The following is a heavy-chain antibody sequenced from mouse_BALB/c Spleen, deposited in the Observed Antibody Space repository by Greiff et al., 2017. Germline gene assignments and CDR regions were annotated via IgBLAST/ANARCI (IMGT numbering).Heavy chain of an antibody. V-gene: IGHV3-2*02. Sequence: EVQLQESGPGLVKPSQSLSLTCTVTGYSITSDYAWNWIRQFPGNKLEWMGYISYSGSTSYNPSLKSRISITRDTSKNQFFLQLNSVTTEDTATYYCAREVHYDYDGAWFAYWGQGTLVTVSA. CDR1: GYSITSDYA. CDR3: AREVHYDYDGAWFAY. D-gene: IGHD2-4*01. CDR2: ISYSGST. J-gene: IGHJ3*01.